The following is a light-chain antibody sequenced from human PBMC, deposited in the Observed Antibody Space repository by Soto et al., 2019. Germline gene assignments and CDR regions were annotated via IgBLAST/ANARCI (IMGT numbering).Light chain of an antibody. CDR1: EDILSH. CDR3: QQYNGYSTWT. CDR2: AAA. V-gene: IGKV1-9*01. Sequence: DISLTQSPSFLSASVGDRVTITCRASEDILSHLAWYQQKPGKAPNLLIYAAAYLQSGVPSRFSGSRSETEFTLTISSLQPDDFATYYCQQYNGYSTWTFGQGTKV. J-gene: IGKJ1*01.